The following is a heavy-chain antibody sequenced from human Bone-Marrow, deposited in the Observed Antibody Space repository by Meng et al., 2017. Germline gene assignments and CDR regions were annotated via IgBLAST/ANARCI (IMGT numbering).Heavy chain of an antibody. CDR2: IYWDDDK. J-gene: IGHJ4*02. Sequence: SAPTLANPTQTLTLTCTFSGFSLSTSGVGVGWIRQPPRKALEWLALIYWDDDKRYSPSLKSSLTNTKDTSKNQVVLTMTNMDPVDTATYYCAHRIPSGAAAGTFGYWGQGTLVTVSS. D-gene: IGHD6-13*01. CDR1: GFSLSTSGVG. CDR3: AHRIPSGAAAGTFGY. V-gene: IGHV2-5*02.